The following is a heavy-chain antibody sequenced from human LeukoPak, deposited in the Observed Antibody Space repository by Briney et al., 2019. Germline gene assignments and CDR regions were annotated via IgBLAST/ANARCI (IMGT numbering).Heavy chain of an antibody. CDR2: IYYSGST. D-gene: IGHD3-10*01. J-gene: IGHJ5*02. V-gene: IGHV4-39*07. CDR1: GGSISSSSYY. CDR3: ARVDTMVRGTTGYNWFDP. Sequence: SETLSLTCTVSGGSISSSSYYWGWIRQPPGRGLEWIGSIYYSGSTYYNPSLKSRVTISVDTSKNQFSLKLSSVTAADTAVYYCARVDTMVRGTTGYNWFDPWGQGTLVTVSS.